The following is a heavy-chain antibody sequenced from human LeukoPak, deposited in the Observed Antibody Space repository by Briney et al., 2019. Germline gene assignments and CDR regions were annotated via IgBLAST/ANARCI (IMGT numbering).Heavy chain of an antibody. CDR1: GFSFTFSTSG. D-gene: IGHD3-16*01. CDR2: IQYDENAK. J-gene: IGHJ4*02. CDR3: AREGGTVEIGEFDY. V-gene: IGHV3-33*05. Sequence: PGGSLRLSCAASGFSFTFSTSGMHWVRQPPGKGLEWLAFIQYDENAKSYADSVNGQCTTSRDNTRNRADLQMWSLRVEDTAVYYCAREGGTVEIGEFDYWGQGTLVTVSS.